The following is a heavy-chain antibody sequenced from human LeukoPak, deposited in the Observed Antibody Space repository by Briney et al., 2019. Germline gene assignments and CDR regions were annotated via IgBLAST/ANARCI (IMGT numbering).Heavy chain of an antibody. CDR1: GFTFSNYA. CDR2: ISGSGGNT. J-gene: IGHJ4*02. Sequence: GGSLRLSCAASGFTFSNYAMTWVRQAPGQGLEWVSLISGSGGNTYYADSVKARFTISRDNSKNTLYLQMNSLRDEDTAVFYCARSTGNFDYWGQGTLVTVSS. CDR3: ARSTGNFDY. D-gene: IGHD1-1*01. V-gene: IGHV3-23*01.